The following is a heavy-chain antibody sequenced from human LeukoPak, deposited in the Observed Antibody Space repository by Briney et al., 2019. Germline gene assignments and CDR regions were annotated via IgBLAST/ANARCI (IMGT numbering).Heavy chain of an antibody. CDR1: GGSISSGGYS. Sequence: SETLSLTCAVSGGSISSGGYSWSWIRQPPGKGLEWIGYIYHSGSTYHNPSLKSRVTISVDRSKNQFSLKLSSVTAADTAVYYCARGGIQLWLFDPWGQGTLVTVSS. CDR2: IYHSGST. V-gene: IGHV4-30-2*01. D-gene: IGHD5-18*01. J-gene: IGHJ5*02. CDR3: ARGGIQLWLFDP.